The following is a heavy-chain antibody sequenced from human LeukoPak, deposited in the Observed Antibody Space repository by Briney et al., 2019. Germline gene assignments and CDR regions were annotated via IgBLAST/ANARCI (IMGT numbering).Heavy chain of an antibody. Sequence: ASVKVSCKASGYTFTGYYVHWVRQAPGQGLEWMGWINPNSGDTNFAQKFQGRVTMTSDTSISTAYMELSRLRSDDTAVYYCARGDNYDILTGYQTPSHLSDYWGQGTLVTVSS. V-gene: IGHV1-2*02. D-gene: IGHD3-9*01. CDR2: INPNSGDT. CDR1: GYTFTGYY. J-gene: IGHJ4*02. CDR3: ARGDNYDILTGYQTPSHLSDY.